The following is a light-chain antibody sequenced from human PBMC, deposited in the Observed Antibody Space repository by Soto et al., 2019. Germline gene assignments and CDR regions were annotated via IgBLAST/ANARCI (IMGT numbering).Light chain of an antibody. J-gene: IGLJ1*01. CDR2: EVS. Sequence: QSALTQPASVSGSPGQSITISCTGTSSDVGGYNYVSWYQQHPGKAPKLMIYEVSHRPSGVSNRFSGSKSGNTASLTIFGLQTEDEADYYCSSYTGSSTLGFGTGTKLTVL. V-gene: IGLV2-14*01. CDR3: SSYTGSSTLG. CDR1: SSDVGGYNY.